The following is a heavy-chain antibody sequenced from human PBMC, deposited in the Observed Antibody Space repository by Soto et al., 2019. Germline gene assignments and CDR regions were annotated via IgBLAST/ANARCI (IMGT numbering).Heavy chain of an antibody. D-gene: IGHD6-13*01. Sequence: PGGSLRLSCAASGFTFSSYAMDWVRQAPGKGLEWVSSITTTGSYVYYADSVKGRFTISRDNAKNSLYLQMNSLRAEDTAVYYCARSCSSSWATFEYWGQGALVTVSS. CDR1: GFTFSSYA. V-gene: IGHV3-21*01. CDR3: ARSCSSSWATFEY. CDR2: ITTTGSYV. J-gene: IGHJ4*02.